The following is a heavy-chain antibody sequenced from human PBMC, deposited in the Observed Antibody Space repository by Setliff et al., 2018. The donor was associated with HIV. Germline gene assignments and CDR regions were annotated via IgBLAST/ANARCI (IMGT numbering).Heavy chain of an antibody. CDR2: INPKSGGT. V-gene: IGHV1-2*06. CDR1: GYTFTGYY. Sequence: ASVKVSCKASGYTFTGYYMHWVRQAPGQGPEWLGRINPKSGGTRYARKFQGRVSMTRDTAISTAYMELSRLGSDDWAVYYCARLPFITIFGVLNGDDGFDIWGQGTMVTVSS. CDR3: ARLPFITIFGVLNGDDGFDI. J-gene: IGHJ3*02. D-gene: IGHD3-3*01.